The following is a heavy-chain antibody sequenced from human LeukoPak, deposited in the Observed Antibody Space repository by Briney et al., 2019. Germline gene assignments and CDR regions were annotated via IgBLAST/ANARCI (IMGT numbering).Heavy chain of an antibody. D-gene: IGHD3-22*01. CDR1: GYTLTELS. J-gene: IGHJ4*02. CDR3: ARGDYYDSSGYYPAGYFDY. V-gene: IGHV1-18*01. Sequence: ASVKVSCKVSGYTLTELSMHWVRQAPGQGLEWMGWISAYNGNTNYAQKLQGRVTMTTDTSTSTAYMELRSLRSDDTAVYYCARGDYYDSSGYYPAGYFDYWGQGTLVTVSS. CDR2: ISAYNGNT.